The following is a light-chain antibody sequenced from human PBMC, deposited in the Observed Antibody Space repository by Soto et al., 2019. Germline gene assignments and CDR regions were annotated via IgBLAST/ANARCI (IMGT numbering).Light chain of an antibody. Sequence: DIVMTKTPLSSPVTLGQPASISCRSIQSLVSSDGNTYFSWLQQRPGQPPRLLIYKISNRLSGVPDRFSGSGAGTEFTLKINRVEAADVGVYYCMQVTPLPHTFGPGTKVDIK. CDR2: KIS. J-gene: IGKJ3*01. V-gene: IGKV2-24*01. CDR1: QSLVSSDGNTY. CDR3: MQVTPLPHT.